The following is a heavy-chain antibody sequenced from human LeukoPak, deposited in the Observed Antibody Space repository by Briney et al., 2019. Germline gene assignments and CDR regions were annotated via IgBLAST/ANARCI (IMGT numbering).Heavy chain of an antibody. D-gene: IGHD6-19*01. CDR2: IIPIFGTA. J-gene: IGHJ6*02. CDR3: ARESRYSSGWSV. CDR1: GGTFSSYA. Sequence: SVKVSCKAPGGTFSSYAISWVRQAPGQGLEWMGGIIPIFGTANYAQKFQGRVTITADESTSTAYMELSSLRSEDTAVYYCARESRYSSGWSVWGQGTTVTVSS. V-gene: IGHV1-69*13.